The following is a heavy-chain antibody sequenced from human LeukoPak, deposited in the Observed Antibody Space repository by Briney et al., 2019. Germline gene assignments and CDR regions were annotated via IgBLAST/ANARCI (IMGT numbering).Heavy chain of an antibody. J-gene: IGHJ4*02. CDR1: GGTFSSYA. V-gene: IGHV1-69*05. CDR2: IIPIFGTA. D-gene: IGHD3/OR15-3a*01. CDR3: ARDLDGAFDY. Sequence: ASVKVSCKASGGTFSSYAISWVRQAPGQGLEWMGGIIPIFGTANYAQKFQGRVTIITDESTSTAYMELSSLRSEDTAVYYCARDLDGAFDYWGQGTLVTVSS.